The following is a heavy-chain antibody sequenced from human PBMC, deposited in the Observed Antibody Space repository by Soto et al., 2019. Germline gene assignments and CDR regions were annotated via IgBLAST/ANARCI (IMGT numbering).Heavy chain of an antibody. CDR2: IYKSTTT. J-gene: IGHJ5*01. Sequence: SETLSLTCSASGDSISTVDYFWAWIRQPPGQALEYIGYIYKSTTTYYNPSFESRVAISLDTSKSQFSLNVTSVTAADTAVYFCARGRYCLTGRCFPNWFDSWGQGTLVTVSS. CDR3: ARGRYCLTGRCFPNWFDS. V-gene: IGHV4-30-4*01. D-gene: IGHD2-15*01. CDR1: GDSISTVDYF.